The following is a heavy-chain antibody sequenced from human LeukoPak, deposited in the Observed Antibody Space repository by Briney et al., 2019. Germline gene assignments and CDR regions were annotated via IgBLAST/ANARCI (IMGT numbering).Heavy chain of an antibody. D-gene: IGHD6-13*01. CDR2: IKQDGTEK. J-gene: IGHJ4*02. Sequence: GGSLRLSCAASGFTFTSYWMSWVRQAPGKGLEWVANIKQDGTEKNYVDSVKGRFTISRDNAKNSMSLQMNSLRAEDTAVYYCTREGILAGVDYWGQGTLVTVSS. V-gene: IGHV3-7*01. CDR3: TREGILAGVDY. CDR1: GFTFTSYW.